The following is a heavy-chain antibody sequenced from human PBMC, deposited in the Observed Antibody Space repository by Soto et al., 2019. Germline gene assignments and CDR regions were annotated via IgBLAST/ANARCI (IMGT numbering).Heavy chain of an antibody. J-gene: IGHJ6*03. CDR2: ISGSGGST. CDR1: GVTFSSYA. CDR3: ARGITIFGVVITRDYYYYMDV. Sequence: GGSLRLSCAASGVTFSSYAMSWVRQAPGKGLEWVSAISGSGGSTYYADSVKGRFTISRDNAKNSLYLQMNSLRAEDTAVYYCARGITIFGVVITRDYYYYMDVWGKGTTVTVSS. D-gene: IGHD3-3*01. V-gene: IGHV3-23*01.